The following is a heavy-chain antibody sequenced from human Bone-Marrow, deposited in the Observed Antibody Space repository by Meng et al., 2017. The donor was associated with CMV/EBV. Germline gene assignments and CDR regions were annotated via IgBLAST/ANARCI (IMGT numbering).Heavy chain of an antibody. CDR1: GFTFSNAW. Sequence: GGSLRLSCAASGFTFSNAWMSWVRQAPGKGLEWVGRIKSKTDGGTTDYAAPVKGSFTISRDDSKNTLYLQMNSLKTEDTAVYYCTTVSVVVPAAPDWGQGTLVTVSS. CDR3: TTVSVVVPAAPD. V-gene: IGHV3-15*01. J-gene: IGHJ4*02. CDR2: IKSKTDGGTT. D-gene: IGHD2-2*01.